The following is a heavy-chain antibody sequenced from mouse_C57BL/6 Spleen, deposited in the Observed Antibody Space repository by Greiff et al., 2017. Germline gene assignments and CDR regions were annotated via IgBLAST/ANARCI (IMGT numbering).Heavy chain of an antibody. V-gene: IGHV1-69*01. CDR2: IDPSDSYT. Sequence: VQLQQPGAELVMPGASVKLSCKASGYTFTSYWMHWVKQRPGQGLEWIGEIDPSDSYTNYNQKFKGKSTLTVDKSSSTAYMQLSSLTSEDSAVYYCARWGITTVVAKGGGYLDVWGTGTTVTVSS. J-gene: IGHJ1*03. D-gene: IGHD1-1*01. CDR3: ARWGITTVVAKGGGYLDV. CDR1: GYTFTSYW.